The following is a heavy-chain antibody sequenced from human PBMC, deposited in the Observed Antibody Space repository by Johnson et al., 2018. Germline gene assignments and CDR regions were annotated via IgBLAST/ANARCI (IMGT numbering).Heavy chain of an antibody. V-gene: IGHV3-11*01. D-gene: IGHD3-3*01. J-gene: IGHJ1*01. Sequence: QVQLVESGGALVEPGGSLRLSCAASGFTLSDYYLSWIRQAPGKGLDWVSSSSRAGPIYYGDSVRGRFTISRDNAKNSLYLQMNNLRAEDTAVYFCAAWSGDARDREHWGQGTLVTVSS. CDR3: AAWSGDARDREH. CDR2: SSRAGPI. CDR1: GFTLSDYY.